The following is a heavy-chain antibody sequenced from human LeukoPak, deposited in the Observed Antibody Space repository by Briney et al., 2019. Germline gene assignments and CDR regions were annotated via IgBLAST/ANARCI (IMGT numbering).Heavy chain of an antibody. CDR2: IDPESGGT. CDR1: GYTFSDYY. Sequence: ASVKVSCKASGYTFSDYYMHWVRQARGQGLEWMGRIDPESGGTKYAQKFQGRVTMTTDTSISTAYMEVTGLTSDDTAVYYCARDSQKSGHYYMNVWGTGTTVTVSS. V-gene: IGHV1-2*06. J-gene: IGHJ6*03. CDR3: ARDSQKSGHYYMNV.